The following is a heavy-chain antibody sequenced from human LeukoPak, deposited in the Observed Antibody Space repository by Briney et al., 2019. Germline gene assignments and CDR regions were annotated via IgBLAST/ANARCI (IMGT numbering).Heavy chain of an antibody. CDR2: IYYSGTT. CDR3: ARASTVVSPFDY. J-gene: IGHJ4*02. CDR1: GGSISSYY. Sequence: SETLSITCTVSGGSISSYYWSWIRQPPGKGLEWIGYIYYSGTTNYNPSLKSRVTISVDTSKNHFSLNLSSVTAADTAIYYCARASTVVSPFDYWGQGTPVTVSS. D-gene: IGHD2-15*01. V-gene: IGHV4-59*01.